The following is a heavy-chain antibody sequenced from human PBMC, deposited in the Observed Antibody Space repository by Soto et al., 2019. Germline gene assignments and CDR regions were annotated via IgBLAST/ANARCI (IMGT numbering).Heavy chain of an antibody. CDR3: ARGGLITIFGVVTPDYYYGMDV. V-gene: IGHV1-18*01. J-gene: IGHJ6*02. CDR1: GYTFTSYG. D-gene: IGHD3-3*01. Sequence: QVQLVQSGAEVKKPGASVKVSCKASGYTFTSYGISWVRQAPGQGLEWMGWISAYNGNTNYAQKLQGRVTMTTDTSTSTAYMELRSLRSDDTAVYYCARGGLITIFGVVTPDYYYGMDVWGQGTTVTVSS. CDR2: ISAYNGNT.